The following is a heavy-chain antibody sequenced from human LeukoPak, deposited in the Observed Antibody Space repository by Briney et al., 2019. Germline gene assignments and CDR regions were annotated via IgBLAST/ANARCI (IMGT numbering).Heavy chain of an antibody. CDR3: ATSSLAVAGQDLFDY. CDR2: IRSSGSAI. CDR1: GFTFSDYS. V-gene: IGHV3-48*04. D-gene: IGHD6-19*01. Sequence: GGSLRLSCAASGFTFSDYSMKWVRQAPGKGLEWVSYIRSSGSAIYYADSVKGRFTISRDNAKNSLYLQMNSLRAEDTAVYYCATSSLAVAGQDLFDYWGQGTLVTVSS. J-gene: IGHJ4*02.